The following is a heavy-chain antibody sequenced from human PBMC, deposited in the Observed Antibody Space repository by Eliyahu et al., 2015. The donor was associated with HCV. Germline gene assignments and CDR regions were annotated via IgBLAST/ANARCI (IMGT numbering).Heavy chain of an antibody. CDR1: GGSISSGSYY. D-gene: IGHD5-24*01. V-gene: IGHV4-61*02. Sequence: QVQLQESGPGLVKPSQTLSLTCTVSGGSISSGSYYWSWIRQPAGKGLEWIGRIYTSGSTNYNPSLKSRVTISVDTSKNQFSLKLSSVTAADTAVYYCAREDGYNYGGRLLPVNWGQGTLVTVSS. CDR2: IYTSGST. CDR3: AREDGYNYGGRLLPVN. J-gene: IGHJ4*02.